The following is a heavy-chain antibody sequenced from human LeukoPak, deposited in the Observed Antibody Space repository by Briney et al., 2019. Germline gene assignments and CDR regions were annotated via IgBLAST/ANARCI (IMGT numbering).Heavy chain of an antibody. V-gene: IGHV1-8*01. CDR1: GYTFTSYD. Sequence: ASVKVSCKASGYTFTSYDINWVRQATGQGLEWMGWMNPNSGNTGYAQKFQGRVTMTRNTSISTAYMELSSLRSEDTAVYYCAKQGPWDSSGYYSKYYFDYWGQGTLVTVSS. CDR2: MNPNSGNT. J-gene: IGHJ4*02. CDR3: AKQGPWDSSGYYSKYYFDY. D-gene: IGHD3-22*01.